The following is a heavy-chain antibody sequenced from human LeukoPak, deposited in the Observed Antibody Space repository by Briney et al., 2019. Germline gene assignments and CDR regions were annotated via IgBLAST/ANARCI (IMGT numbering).Heavy chain of an antibody. CDR3: ARTIAARPDSQAFDY. CDR1: GFTFDDYG. Sequence: GGSLRLSCAASGFTFDDYGMSWVRQAPGKGLEWVSGINWNGGSTGYADSVKGRFTISRDNAKNSLYLQMNSLRAEDTAVYYCARTIAARPDSQAFDYWGQGTLVTVSS. V-gene: IGHV3-20*04. J-gene: IGHJ4*02. CDR2: INWNGGST. D-gene: IGHD6-6*01.